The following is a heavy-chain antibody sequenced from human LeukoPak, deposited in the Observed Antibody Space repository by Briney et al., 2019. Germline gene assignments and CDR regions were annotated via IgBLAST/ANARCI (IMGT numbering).Heavy chain of an antibody. J-gene: IGHJ3*01. Sequence: GGSLRLSCVASGFKFSNYWLSWVRPAPGKGLAWVGNIRPDGSEKYYVDSVKGRFTLSRDNALDSLYLQMNSLRAEDTALYYCAIGDYYDSGTSFIDAFHVWGQGTMVTVSS. CDR2: IRPDGSEK. CDR3: AIGDYYDSGTSFIDAFHV. D-gene: IGHD3-10*01. V-gene: IGHV3-7*01. CDR1: GFKFSNYW.